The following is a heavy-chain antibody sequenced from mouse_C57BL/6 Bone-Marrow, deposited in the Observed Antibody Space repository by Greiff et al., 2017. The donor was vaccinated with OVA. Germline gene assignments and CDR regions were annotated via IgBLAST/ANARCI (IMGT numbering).Heavy chain of an antibody. J-gene: IGHJ3*01. CDR1: GFSFNTYA. Sequence: EVQGVESGGGLVQPKGSLKLSCAASGFSFNTYAMNWVRQAPGKGLEWVARIRSKSNNYATYYADSVKDRFTISRDDSESMLYLQMKNLKTEDTAMYYCVSDYGNDGAYWGQGTLVTVSA. D-gene: IGHD2-2*01. CDR2: IRSKSNNYAT. V-gene: IGHV10-1*01. CDR3: VSDYGNDGAY.